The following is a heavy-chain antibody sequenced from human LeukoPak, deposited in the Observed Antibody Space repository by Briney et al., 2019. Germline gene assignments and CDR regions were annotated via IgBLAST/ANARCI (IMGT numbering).Heavy chain of an antibody. V-gene: IGHV1/OR15-1*04. Sequence: ASVKVSCKASGYIFTDYYMHWVRQAPGQELGWMGRINPNSGGTNYAQKFQGRVTITADESTSTAYMELSSLRSEDTAVYYCARDRGSYYDFWDWGQGTLVTVSS. CDR1: GYIFTDYY. CDR3: ARDRGSYYDFWD. CDR2: INPNSGGT. D-gene: IGHD3-3*01. J-gene: IGHJ4*02.